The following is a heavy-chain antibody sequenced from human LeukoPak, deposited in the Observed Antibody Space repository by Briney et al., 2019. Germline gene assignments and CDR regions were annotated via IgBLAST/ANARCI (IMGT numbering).Heavy chain of an antibody. CDR1: GFTFISSG. CDR2: INEDGSAK. D-gene: IGHD5-24*01. Sequence: GGSLRLSCAASGFTFISSGMSWVRQAPGKGREWVANINEDGSAKYYVDSVKGRFTISRDNAKRSLDLKVNSPRAADTAVYYCTRSRRDGNDYWGQGTLVTVSS. V-gene: IGHV3-7*01. J-gene: IGHJ4*02. CDR3: TRSRRDGNDY.